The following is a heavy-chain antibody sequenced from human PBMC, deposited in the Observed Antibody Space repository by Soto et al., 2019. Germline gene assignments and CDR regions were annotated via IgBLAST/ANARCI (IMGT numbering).Heavy chain of an antibody. D-gene: IGHD2-2*01. Sequence: GGSLRLSCAASGFTFSSYSMNWVRQAPGKGLEWVSSISSSSSYIYYADSVKGRFTISRDNAKNSLYLQMNSLRAEDTAVYYCASGLYCSSTRCYLDLWGQGTVVTVSS. CDR3: ASGLYCSSTRCYLDL. J-gene: IGHJ5*02. CDR2: ISSSSSYI. CDR1: GFTFSSYS. V-gene: IGHV3-21*01.